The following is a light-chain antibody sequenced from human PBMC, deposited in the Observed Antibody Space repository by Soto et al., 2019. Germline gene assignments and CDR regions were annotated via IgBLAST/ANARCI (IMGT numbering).Light chain of an antibody. CDR1: SSNIGAGYD. CDR3: QSYDSSLSGSV. V-gene: IGLV1-40*01. CDR2: GNS. J-gene: IGLJ2*01. Sequence: QAVVTQPPSVSGAPGQRVTISCTGSSSNIGAGYDVHWYQQLPGTAPKRLISGNSNRPSGVPDRFSGSKSGTSASLAITGLQAEDEADYYCQSYDSSLSGSVFGGGTKLTVL.